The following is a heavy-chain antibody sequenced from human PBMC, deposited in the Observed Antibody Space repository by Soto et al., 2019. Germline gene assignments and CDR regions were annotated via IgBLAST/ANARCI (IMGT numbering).Heavy chain of an antibody. CDR2: VRGNSYGA. CDR3: AKGKSENGVDWLDP. CDR1: GFIFENYA. J-gene: IGHJ5*02. D-gene: IGHD2-8*01. V-gene: IGHV3-23*01. Sequence: VSLRLSCAASGFIFENYAMIWVRRAPGKGLEWVATVRGNSYGAYYADSVRGRFIISRDNSKNTMSLQLNSLRDDDTAIYYCAKGKSENGVDWLDPWGPGTLVTVS.